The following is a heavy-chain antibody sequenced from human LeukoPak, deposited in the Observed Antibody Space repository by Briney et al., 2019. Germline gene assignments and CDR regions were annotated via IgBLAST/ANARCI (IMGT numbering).Heavy chain of an antibody. V-gene: IGHV3-33*01. Sequence: PGRSLRLSCAASGFTFNSFGMHWVRQAPGKGLEWVAIIWHDGSYKYYADSVKGRFTISRDNSKNTMYLQVNSLGAEDTAVYYCAGHYCTSSSCDQIYWGQGALVTVSS. CDR1: GFTFNSFG. CDR2: IWHDGSYK. D-gene: IGHD2-2*01. CDR3: AGHYCTSSSCDQIY. J-gene: IGHJ4*02.